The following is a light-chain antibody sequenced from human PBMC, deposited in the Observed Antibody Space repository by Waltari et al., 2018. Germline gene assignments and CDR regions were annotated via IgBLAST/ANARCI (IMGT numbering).Light chain of an antibody. J-gene: IGKJ4*01. V-gene: IGKV1-5*03. CDR2: KAS. CDR3: QQYNSYSLVS. CDR1: QSRSKG. Sequence: ARQSRSKGWAWCQQKPGRAGKRLGEKASTVESGVRSRFRGSGSGTECTVTISSLQPEDFANDDCQQYNSYSLVSFGGGTKVEMK.